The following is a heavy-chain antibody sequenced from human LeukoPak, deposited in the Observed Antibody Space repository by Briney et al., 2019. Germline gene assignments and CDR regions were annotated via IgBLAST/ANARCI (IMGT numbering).Heavy chain of an antibody. CDR2: IPGSGGST. Sequence: PGGSLRLSCAASGFPFSSYAMSWVRQAPGKGLEWVSGIPGSGGSTYYADSVKGRFTISRVNAKNSLYLQMDSLRVEDTAFYYCAKDNRRHYTSGPNPDSLHWGQGALVTVSS. CDR1: GFPFSSYA. V-gene: IGHV3-23*01. CDR3: AKDNRRHYTSGPNPDSLH. D-gene: IGHD6-19*01. J-gene: IGHJ4*02.